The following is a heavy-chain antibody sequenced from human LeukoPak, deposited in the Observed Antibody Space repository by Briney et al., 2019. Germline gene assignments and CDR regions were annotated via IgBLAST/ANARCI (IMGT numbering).Heavy chain of an antibody. CDR1: GYTFTSYD. Sequence: ASVKVSCKASGYTFTSYDINWVRQATGQGLEWMGWMNPNSGNTGYAQKFQGRVTMTRNTSISTAYMELSSLRSEDTAVYYCARIGYSYGYDYFDYWGQGTLVTVSS. J-gene: IGHJ4*02. V-gene: IGHV1-8*01. CDR2: MNPNSGNT. D-gene: IGHD5-18*01. CDR3: ARIGYSYGYDYFDY.